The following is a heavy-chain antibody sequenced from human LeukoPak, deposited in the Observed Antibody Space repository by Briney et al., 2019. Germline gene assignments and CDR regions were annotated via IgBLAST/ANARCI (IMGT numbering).Heavy chain of an antibody. CDR1: GYSFTSYW. CDR2: IDPGDSDT. V-gene: IGHV5-51*01. D-gene: IGHD2-2*02. J-gene: IGHJ5*02. CDR3: ARLHTYCSSTSCYKHAP. Sequence: LGESLEISCKGSGYSFTSYWIGWVRQMPGKGLEWMGIIDPGDSDTRYSPSFQGQVTISADNSISTASLPWSSLKASDPAMYYCARLHTYCSSTSCYKHAPWGQGTLVTVSS.